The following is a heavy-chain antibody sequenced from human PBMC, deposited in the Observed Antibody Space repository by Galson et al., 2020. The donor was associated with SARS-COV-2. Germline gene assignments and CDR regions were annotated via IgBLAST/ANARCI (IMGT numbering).Heavy chain of an antibody. J-gene: IGHJ6*02. CDR3: ARPNNWNDGMDV. CDR2: IFPGDSDT. CDR1: GYTFTSYW. D-gene: IGHD1-1*01. Sequence: HGESLKISCKGSGYTFTSYWIGWVRQMPGKGLEWMGIIFPGDSDTRYSPSFQGQVTIPADKSINTAYLQWSGLRASDTAVYYCARPNNWNDGMDVWGQGTTVTVSS. V-gene: IGHV5-51*01.